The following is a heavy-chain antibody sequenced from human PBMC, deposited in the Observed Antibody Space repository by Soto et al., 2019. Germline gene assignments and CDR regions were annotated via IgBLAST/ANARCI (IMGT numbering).Heavy chain of an antibody. CDR3: ARSSRYSGRGYYGMDV. D-gene: IGHD1-26*01. CDR1: GDSVSSNSAA. V-gene: IGHV6-1*01. CDR2: TYYRSKWYN. J-gene: IGHJ6*02. Sequence: QTLSLTCAISGDSVSSNSAAWNWIRQSPSRGLEWLGRTYYRSKWYNDYAVSVKSRITINPDTSKNQFSLQLNSVTPEDTAVYYCARSSRYSGRGYYGMDVWGQGTTVTVSS.